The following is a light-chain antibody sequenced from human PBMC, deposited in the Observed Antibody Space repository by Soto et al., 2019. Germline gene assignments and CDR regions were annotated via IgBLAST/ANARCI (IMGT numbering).Light chain of an antibody. CDR1: QSISSW. Sequence: DIQMTQSPSTLSASVVERFTSTFLASQSISSWLALYQQKPLKAPKLLIYDASSLEIGVPSRFSGSGSGTEFTLTTSSLQPDDFATYYCQQYNTYPTTFGQGTRLEIK. CDR2: DAS. V-gene: IGKV1-5*01. CDR3: QQYNTYPTT. J-gene: IGKJ5*01.